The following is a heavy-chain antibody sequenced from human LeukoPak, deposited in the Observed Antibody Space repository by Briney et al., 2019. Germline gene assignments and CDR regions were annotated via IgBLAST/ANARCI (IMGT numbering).Heavy chain of an antibody. CDR2: ISGSGYST. Sequence: GGSLRLSCAASGFTFSTYAMSWVRQAPGKGLEWVSSISGSGYSTYYADSVEGRFTISRDNFKSTLFLQMISLRAEDTAVYSCAKYYYDSSGYYDAAPLDSWGQGTLVTVFS. CDR1: GFTFSTYA. CDR3: AKYYYDSSGYYDAAPLDS. J-gene: IGHJ4*02. D-gene: IGHD3-22*01. V-gene: IGHV3-23*01.